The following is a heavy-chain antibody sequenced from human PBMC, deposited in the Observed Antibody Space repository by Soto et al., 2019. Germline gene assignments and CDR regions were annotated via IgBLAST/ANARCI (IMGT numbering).Heavy chain of an antibody. J-gene: IGHJ4*02. CDR1: GFNVGSFA. D-gene: IGHD1-20*01. CDR3: TRETVAGITGLDY. V-gene: IGHV3-23*01. Sequence: PGGSLRLACAASGFNVGSFAVNWVSQAPGKGLEWVSWIRVSDAFIYYADSVRGRFSISRDASENIPYLQMNSLRVDDTALYYCTRETVAGITGLDYWGPGTLVTVPQ. CDR2: IRVSDAFI.